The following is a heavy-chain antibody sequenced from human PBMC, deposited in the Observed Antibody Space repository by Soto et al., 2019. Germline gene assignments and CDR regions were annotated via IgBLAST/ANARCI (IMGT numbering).Heavy chain of an antibody. CDR1: GFAFSTYG. CDR2: IWADGSRQ. V-gene: IGHV3-33*08. D-gene: IGHD3-9*01. J-gene: IGHJ4*02. Sequence: QVQLVESGGGVIQPGKSLRLSCSASGFAFSTYGMHWVRQAPGKGLEWVAVIWADGSRQFYGDSVKGRFTISRDNSKNTLSLQMNSLRVYDTAVYYCVGGTGYWGRSDYWGQGTLVTVSS. CDR3: VGGTGYWGRSDY.